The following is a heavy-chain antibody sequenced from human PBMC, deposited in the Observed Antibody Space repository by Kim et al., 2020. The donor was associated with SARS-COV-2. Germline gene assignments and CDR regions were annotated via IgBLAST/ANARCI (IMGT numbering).Heavy chain of an antibody. CDR1: GFTFSSYG. CDR3: AKDLLQLWTDYHYYGMDV. V-gene: IGHV3-33*06. Sequence: GGSLRLSCAASGFTFSSYGMHWVRQAPGKGLEWVAVIWYDGSNKYYADSVKGRFTISRDNSKNTLYLQMNSLRAEDTAVYYCAKDLLQLWTDYHYYGMDVWGQGTTVTVSS. J-gene: IGHJ6*02. CDR2: IWYDGSNK. D-gene: IGHD5-18*01.